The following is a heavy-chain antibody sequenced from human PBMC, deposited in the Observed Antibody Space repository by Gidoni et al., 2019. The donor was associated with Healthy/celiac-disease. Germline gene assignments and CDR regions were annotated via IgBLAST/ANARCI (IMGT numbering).Heavy chain of an antibody. J-gene: IGHJ3*02. Sequence: QVQLVESGGGVVQPGRSLRLSCAASGFTFSSYAMHWVRQAPGKGLEWVAVISYDGSNKYYADSVKGRFTISRDNSKNTLYLQMNSLRAEDTAVYYCARDLSELGILSAFDIWGQGTMVTVSS. V-gene: IGHV3-30-3*01. CDR1: GFTFSSYA. CDR2: ISYDGSNK. D-gene: IGHD7-27*01. CDR3: ARDLSELGILSAFDI.